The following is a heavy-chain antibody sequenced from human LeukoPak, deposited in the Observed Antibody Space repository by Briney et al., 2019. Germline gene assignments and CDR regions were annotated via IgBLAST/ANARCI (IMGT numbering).Heavy chain of an antibody. Sequence: SETLSLTCTVSGGSISSYYWSWIRQPPGKGLEWIGYIYYSGSTNYNPSLKSRVTISVDTSKNQFPLKLSSVTAADTAVYYCARALYYYDSSAYPNWYFDLWGRGTLVTVSS. CDR2: IYYSGST. CDR1: GGSISSYY. D-gene: IGHD3-22*01. V-gene: IGHV4-59*01. CDR3: ARALYYYDSSAYPNWYFDL. J-gene: IGHJ2*01.